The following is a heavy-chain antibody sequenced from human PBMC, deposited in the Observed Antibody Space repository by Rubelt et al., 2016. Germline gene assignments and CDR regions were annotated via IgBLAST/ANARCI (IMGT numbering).Heavy chain of an antibody. D-gene: IGHD3-22*01. V-gene: IGHV4-31*03. CDR2: ISYGGTT. CDR1: GDSISSSGYY. J-gene: IGHJ3*02. Sequence: QVELQASGPGLVKPSQTLSLICSVFGDSISSSGYYWGWIRQQPGKGLEWIGYISYGGTTSPTPSLKCRITLPSDMPKNQISLNVTSLTAADTAVYYCARDGGNSNGYALVIWGQGTVVTVSS. CDR3: ARDGGNSNGYALVI.